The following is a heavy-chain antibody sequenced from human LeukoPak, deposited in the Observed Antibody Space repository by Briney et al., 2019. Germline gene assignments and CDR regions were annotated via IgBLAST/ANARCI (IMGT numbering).Heavy chain of an antibody. J-gene: IGHJ4*02. CDR1: GFTFSSYA. V-gene: IGHV3-23*01. CDR3: AKGSYYDSSGSFYFDY. CDR2: ISGSGDNT. Sequence: GGSLRLSCAASGFTFSSYAMSWVRQAPGKGLEWVSGISGSGDNTYYADSVKGRFTISRDNSKNTPYVQVNSLGTEDTAAYYCAKGSYYDSSGSFYFDYWGQGTLVTVSS. D-gene: IGHD3-22*01.